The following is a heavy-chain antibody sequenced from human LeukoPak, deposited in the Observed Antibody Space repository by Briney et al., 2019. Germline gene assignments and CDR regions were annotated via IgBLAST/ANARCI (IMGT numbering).Heavy chain of an antibody. Sequence: ASVKVSCKASGFTFTNSAMQWVRQARGQRLEWIGWIVVGSGNTNYAQKFQERVTITRDMSTSTAYMEPSSLRSEDTAVYYCAADPHRTYYYDSSGYYPPRTAGFDPWGQGTLVTVPS. D-gene: IGHD3-22*01. CDR3: AADPHRTYYYDSSGYYPPRTAGFDP. CDR1: GFTFTNSA. CDR2: IVVGSGNT. V-gene: IGHV1-58*02. J-gene: IGHJ5*02.